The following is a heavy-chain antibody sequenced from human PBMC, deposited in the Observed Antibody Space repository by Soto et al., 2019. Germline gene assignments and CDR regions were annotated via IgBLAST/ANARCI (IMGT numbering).Heavy chain of an antibody. V-gene: IGHV3-33*06. D-gene: IGHD3-10*01. J-gene: IGHJ6*03. CDR3: AKGDVWFGELSGYYMDV. CDR2: IWHDESNK. CDR1: GFILSNYD. Sequence: QVQLVESGGGVVQPGRYLRLSCVASGFILSNYDMYWVRKAPGKGLEWVAVIWHDESNKYYRAYVKGRFTISRGNFKNTLYLRMNSLSAEDTAVYYCAKGDVWFGELSGYYMDVCGNGTTVTVSS.